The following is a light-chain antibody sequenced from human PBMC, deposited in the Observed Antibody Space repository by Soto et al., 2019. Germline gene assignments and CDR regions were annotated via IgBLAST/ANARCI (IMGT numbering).Light chain of an antibody. Sequence: DIVMTPSRASLGVGPGDMAGLSGRSSQSVSSNLAWYQEKPGQAPRRLIYGASTRATGIPDRFSGSGSGKDFTITIRRLEHEDFEAFYCQQYGSSPQTVGQGTKVDIK. CDR2: GAS. V-gene: IGKV3-20*01. CDR1: QSVSSN. J-gene: IGKJ1*01. CDR3: QQYGSSPQT.